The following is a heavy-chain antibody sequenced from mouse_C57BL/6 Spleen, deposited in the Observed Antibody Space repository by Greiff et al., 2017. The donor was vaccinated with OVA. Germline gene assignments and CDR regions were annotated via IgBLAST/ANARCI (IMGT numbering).Heavy chain of an antibody. CDR3: AIEYYVPAAY. CDR1: GYTFTSYW. CDR2: IHPSDSDT. D-gene: IGHD1-1*01. V-gene: IGHV1-74*01. Sequence: VQLQQPGAELVKPGASVKVSCTASGYTFTSYWMHWVKQRPGQGLEWIGRIHPSDSDTNYNQKFKGKATLTVDKSSSTAYMQLSSLKSEDSAVYYCAIEYYVPAAYWGQGTLVTVSA. J-gene: IGHJ3*01.